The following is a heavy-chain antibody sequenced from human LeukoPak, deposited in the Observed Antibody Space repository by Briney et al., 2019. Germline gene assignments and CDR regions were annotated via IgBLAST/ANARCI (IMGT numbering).Heavy chain of an antibody. CDR3: ARGTPHYYDSSGYYYFWYFDL. CDR1: GGSISSGGYY. Sequence: SETLSLTCTVSGGSISSGGYYWSWIRQHPGKGLEWIGYIYYSGSTYYNPSLKSRVTISVDTSKNQFSLKLSSVTAADMAVYYCARGTPHYYDSSGYYYFWYFDLWGRGTLVTVSS. J-gene: IGHJ2*01. V-gene: IGHV4-31*03. D-gene: IGHD3-22*01. CDR2: IYYSGST.